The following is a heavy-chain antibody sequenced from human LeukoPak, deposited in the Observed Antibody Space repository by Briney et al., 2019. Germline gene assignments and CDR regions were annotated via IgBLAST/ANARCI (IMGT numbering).Heavy chain of an antibody. Sequence: GGSLRLSCAASGFTFSSYGMHWVRQAPGKGLEWVALISYDGSNEYYADSVKGRFTISRDNSKNTLYLQMNSLKTEDTAVYYCTTECAYYYDSSGYDPYYFDYWGQGTLVTVSS. J-gene: IGHJ4*02. D-gene: IGHD3-22*01. V-gene: IGHV3-30*03. CDR3: TTECAYYYDSSGYDPYYFDY. CDR1: GFTFSSYG. CDR2: ISYDGSNE.